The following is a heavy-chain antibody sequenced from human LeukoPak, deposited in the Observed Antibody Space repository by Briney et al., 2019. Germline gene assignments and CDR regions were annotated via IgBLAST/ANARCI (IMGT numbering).Heavy chain of an antibody. V-gene: IGHV3-74*01. D-gene: IGHD3-10*01. CDR3: ARTVPGYFFDY. J-gene: IGHJ4*02. CDR1: GFTFSSYW. CDR2: INTDGSST. Sequence: GGSLRLSCAASGFTFSSYWMHWVRQAPGKGLVWVSRINTDGSSTSYADSVEGRFTISRDNAKNTLYLQMNSLRAEDTAVYYCARTVPGYFFDYWGQGTLVTVSS.